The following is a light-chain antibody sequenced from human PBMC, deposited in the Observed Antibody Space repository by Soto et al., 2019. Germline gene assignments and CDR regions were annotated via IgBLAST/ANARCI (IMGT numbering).Light chain of an antibody. Sequence: EIVTTQSPATLSVSPGEGVTLSCRASQSVSSNLAWYQQKPGQAPRLLIYGASTRATGIPARFSGSGSGTEFTLTIGSLQSEDFAVYYCQQYNVWPPLFGQGTRLEIK. CDR1: QSVSSN. CDR3: QQYNVWPPL. V-gene: IGKV3-15*01. CDR2: GAS. J-gene: IGKJ5*01.